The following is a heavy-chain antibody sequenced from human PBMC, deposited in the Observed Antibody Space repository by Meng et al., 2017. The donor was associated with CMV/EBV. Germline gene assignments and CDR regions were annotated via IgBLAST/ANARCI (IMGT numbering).Heavy chain of an antibody. D-gene: IGHD3-22*01. CDR1: GYTFTSYY. CDR3: ARDQRDSSGYYQYYFDY. CDR2: INPSGGST. J-gene: IGHJ4*02. Sequence: ASVKVSCKASGYTFTSYYMHWVRQAPGQGLEWMGIINPSGGSTSYAQKFQGRVTMTRDTSTSTVYMELSSLRSEDTAVYYGARDQRDSSGYYQYYFDYWGQGTLVTVSS. V-gene: IGHV1-46*01.